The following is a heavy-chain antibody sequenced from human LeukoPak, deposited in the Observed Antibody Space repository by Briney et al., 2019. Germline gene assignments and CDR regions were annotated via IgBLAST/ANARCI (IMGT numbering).Heavy chain of an antibody. CDR3: AKAYLRITMIVVVTPDAFDI. D-gene: IGHD3-22*01. J-gene: IGHJ3*02. CDR2: ISTSSSYI. Sequence: GGSLRLSCAASGFTFSSYSMNWVRQAPGKGLEWVSFISTSSSYIYYADSVKGRFTISRDNAKNSLYLQMNSLRAEDTAVYYCAKAYLRITMIVVVTPDAFDIWGQGTMVTVSS. CDR1: GFTFSSYS. V-gene: IGHV3-21*01.